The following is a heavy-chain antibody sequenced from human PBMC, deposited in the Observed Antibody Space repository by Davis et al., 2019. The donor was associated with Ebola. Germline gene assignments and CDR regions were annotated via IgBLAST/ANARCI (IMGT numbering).Heavy chain of an antibody. V-gene: IGHV3-49*04. J-gene: IGHJ4*02. CDR3: TRETYYDFWSGIDY. CDR1: GFTFGDYA. Sequence: GGSLRLSCTASGFTFGDYAMSWVRQAPGKGLEWVGFIRSKAYGGTTEYAASVKGRFTISRDDSKSIAYLQMNSLKTEDTAVYYCTRETYYDFWSGIDYWGQGTLVTVSS. D-gene: IGHD3-3*01. CDR2: IRSKAYGGTT.